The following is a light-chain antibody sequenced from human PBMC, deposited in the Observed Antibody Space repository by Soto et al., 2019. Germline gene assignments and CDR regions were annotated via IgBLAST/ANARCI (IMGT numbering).Light chain of an antibody. CDR1: QSVSGD. V-gene: IGKV3-15*01. J-gene: IGKJ4*01. CDR3: QQYNNWPLT. CDR2: GAS. Sequence: DIVMTQSPATLSVSLGERATLSCRASQSVSGDLAWYHQRPGQAPRLLVSGASTRATGIPARFSGSGSGTEFTLTISSLQSEDFGVYYCQQYNNWPLTFGGGTKVDIK.